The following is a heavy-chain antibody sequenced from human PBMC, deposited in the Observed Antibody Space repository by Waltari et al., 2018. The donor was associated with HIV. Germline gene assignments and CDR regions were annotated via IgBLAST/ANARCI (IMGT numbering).Heavy chain of an antibody. Sequence: QVRLQQWGAGLLKPSETLSLTCAVYGGSFSGYYWTWIRQPQGKGLDWIGEINHSGSINTTPSLKRRVTMSVDTSKNQFSLKLNSVTTADTAVYYCARGLYDTSGEMENFYYWGQGTLVTVSS. D-gene: IGHD3-22*01. CDR2: INHSGSI. CDR1: GGSFSGYY. V-gene: IGHV4-34*01. J-gene: IGHJ4*02. CDR3: ARGLYDTSGEMENFYY.